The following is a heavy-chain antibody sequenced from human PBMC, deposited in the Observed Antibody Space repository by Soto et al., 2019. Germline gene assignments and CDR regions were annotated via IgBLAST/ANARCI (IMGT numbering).Heavy chain of an antibody. V-gene: IGHV3-7*01. CDR2: IKEDGSEK. J-gene: IGHJ4*02. CDR3: LVYYYDTSAWPY. CDR1: GFTFSSYW. Sequence: PGGSLRLSCAASGFTFSSYWMSWVRQAPGKGLEWVANIKEDGSEKYYVDSVKGRFTISRDNAQNSLFLQMNSLRAEDTAVYYCLVYYYDTSAWPYWGQGTLVTVSS. D-gene: IGHD3-22*01.